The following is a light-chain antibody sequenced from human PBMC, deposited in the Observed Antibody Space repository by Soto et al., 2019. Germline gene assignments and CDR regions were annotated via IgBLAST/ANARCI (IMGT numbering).Light chain of an antibody. Sequence: QSVLTQPPSASGSPGQSVAISCTGTNSDIGNYNFVSWYQQHPGKAPKLMIYEVNKRPSGVPDRFSGSKSGNTASLTVSGLQREDEADYYCSSYAGSNNLLFGGGTKLTVL. J-gene: IGLJ2*01. CDR2: EVN. CDR1: NSDIGNYNF. CDR3: SSYAGSNNLL. V-gene: IGLV2-8*01.